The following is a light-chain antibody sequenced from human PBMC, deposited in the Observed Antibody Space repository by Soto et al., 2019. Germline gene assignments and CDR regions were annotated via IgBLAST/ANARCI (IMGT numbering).Light chain of an antibody. V-gene: IGKV2-28*01. CDR3: MKGLQTPQT. CDR2: LGS. Sequence: DIVMTQSPLSLPVTPGEPASISCRSSQSLLHSNGYNYLDWYLQKPGQSPQLLIFLGSNRASGVPDRLSGSGSGTDFTMKTTRVEAGDVGVYYCMKGLQTPQTFGQGTKV. CDR1: QSLLHSNGYNY. J-gene: IGKJ1*01.